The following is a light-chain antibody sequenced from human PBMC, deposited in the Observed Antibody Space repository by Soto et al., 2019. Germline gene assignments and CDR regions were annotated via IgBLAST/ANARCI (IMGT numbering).Light chain of an antibody. CDR3: SSYTSSSTVV. CDR2: EVS. V-gene: IGLV2-18*02. CDR1: SSDAGSYNR. Sequence: QSALTQPASVSGSPGQSVTISCTGTSSDAGSYNRVSWYQQPPGTAPKLMIYEVSNRPSGVPDRFSASKSGNTASLTISGLQAEDEADYYCSSYTSSSTVVFGEGTKLTVL. J-gene: IGLJ2*01.